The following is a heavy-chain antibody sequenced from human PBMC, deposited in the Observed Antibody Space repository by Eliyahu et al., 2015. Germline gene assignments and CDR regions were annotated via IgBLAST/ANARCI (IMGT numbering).Heavy chain of an antibody. D-gene: IGHD3-10*01. Sequence: QVQLQXWGAGLLKPSETLSXTCAVYXGSFXGXYWSXIRQPPGKGLEWIGEINHSGSTNYNPSLKSRVTISVDTSKNQFSLKLSSVTAADTAVYYCARGRSVLWFGEALNWFDPWGQGTLVTVSS. CDR2: INHSGST. V-gene: IGHV4-34*01. CDR3: ARGRSVLWFGEALNWFDP. CDR1: XGSFXGXY. J-gene: IGHJ5*02.